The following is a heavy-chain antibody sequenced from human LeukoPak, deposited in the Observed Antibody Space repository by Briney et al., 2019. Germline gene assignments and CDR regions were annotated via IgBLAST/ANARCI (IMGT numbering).Heavy chain of an antibody. Sequence: PGGSLRLSSVASGFTFKSYGMTWVRQVPGKGLEWLSSITGAGTSTKYADSVNGRFTISRDNSKNTLSLQMTGLRAEDTAVYYCARKVAVAMDLDYWGQGTLVTVSS. D-gene: IGHD5-18*01. CDR3: ARKVAVAMDLDY. CDR1: GFTFKSYG. V-gene: IGHV3-23*01. CDR2: ITGAGTST. J-gene: IGHJ4*02.